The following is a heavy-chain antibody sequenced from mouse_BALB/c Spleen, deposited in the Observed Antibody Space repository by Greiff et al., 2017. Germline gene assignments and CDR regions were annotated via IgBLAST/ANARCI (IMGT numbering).Heavy chain of an antibody. V-gene: IGHV4-1*02. D-gene: IGHD3-1*01. Sequence: EVKLMESGGGLVQPGGSLKLSCAASGFDFSRYWMSWVRQAPGKGLEWIGEINPDSSTINYTPSLKDKFIISRDNAKNTLYLQMSKVRSEDTALYYCARPGSRRYFDVWGAGTTVTVSS. CDR2: INPDSSTI. J-gene: IGHJ1*01. CDR3: ARPGSRRYFDV. CDR1: GFDFSRYW.